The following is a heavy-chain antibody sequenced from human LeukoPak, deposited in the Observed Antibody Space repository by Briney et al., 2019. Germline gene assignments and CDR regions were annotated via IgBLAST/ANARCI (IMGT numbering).Heavy chain of an antibody. V-gene: IGHV4-59*08. CDR1: GRFLRRYY. Sequence: WVTVSLIRTVSGRFLRRYYWRWIPQPSARGLEGIGYIYYSGSTNYNPSLKSRVTISVDTSKNQFSLKLSSVTAADTAVYYCARHDRELLKLGAFDIWGQGTMVTVSS. CDR2: IYYSGST. J-gene: IGHJ3*02. CDR3: ARHDRELLKLGAFDI. D-gene: IGHD1-26*01.